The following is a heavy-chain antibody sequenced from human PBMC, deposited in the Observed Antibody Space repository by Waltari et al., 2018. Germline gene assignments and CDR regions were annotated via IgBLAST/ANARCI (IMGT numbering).Heavy chain of an antibody. D-gene: IGHD6-19*01. J-gene: IGHJ4*02. V-gene: IGHV1-69*01. CDR2: IIPIFGTA. CDR1: GGTFSSYA. Sequence: QVQLVQSGAEVKKPGSSVKVSCKASGGTFSSYAIRWVRQAPGQGLEWMGWIIPIFGTANYAQKFQGRVTITADESTSTAYMELSSLRSEDTAVYYCARGGIAVAGTGFYDYWGQGTLVTVSS. CDR3: ARGGIAVAGTGFYDY.